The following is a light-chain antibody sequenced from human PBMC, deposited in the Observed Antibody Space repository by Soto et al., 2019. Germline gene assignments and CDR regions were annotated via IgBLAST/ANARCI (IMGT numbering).Light chain of an antibody. V-gene: IGLV2-8*01. CDR1: SSDVGGYNY. Sequence: QSVLTQPPSASGSPGQSVTISCTGTSSDVGGYNYVSWYQQHPGKAPKLMIYEVSKRPSGVPDRFSGSKSGNTASLTVSGLQAEDEADYHCYSYAGSNNWVFGGGTKPTVL. CDR2: EVS. CDR3: YSYAGSNNWV. J-gene: IGLJ3*02.